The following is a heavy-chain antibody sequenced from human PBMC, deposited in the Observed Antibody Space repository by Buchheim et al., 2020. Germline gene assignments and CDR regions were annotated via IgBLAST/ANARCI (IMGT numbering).Heavy chain of an antibody. Sequence: EVQLLESGGGLVQPGGSLRVSCAASGFTFSSYVMSWVRQAPGKGLEWVSSISGGGGTINYVDSVKGRFTISRDNSKNTASLQMNSLRAEDTAVYYCAKSDYSSSNYYYYYYMDVWGKGTT. CDR3: AKSDYSSSNYYYYYYMDV. CDR2: ISGGGGTI. V-gene: IGHV3-23*01. D-gene: IGHD4-11*01. CDR1: GFTFSSYV. J-gene: IGHJ6*03.